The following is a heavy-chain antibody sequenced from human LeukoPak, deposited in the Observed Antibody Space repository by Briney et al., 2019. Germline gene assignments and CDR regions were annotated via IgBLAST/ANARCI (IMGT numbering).Heavy chain of an antibody. CDR3: ARAKPKNMVRGLIMRRESRYYFDY. Sequence: GGSLRLSCAASGFTFSSYAMSWVRQAPGKGLEWVSAISGSGGSTYYADSVKGRFTISRDNSKNTLYLQMNSLRAGDTAVYYCARAKPKNMVRGLIMRRESRYYFDYWGQGTLVTVSS. V-gene: IGHV3-23*01. J-gene: IGHJ4*02. CDR1: GFTFSSYA. CDR2: ISGSGGST. D-gene: IGHD3-10*01.